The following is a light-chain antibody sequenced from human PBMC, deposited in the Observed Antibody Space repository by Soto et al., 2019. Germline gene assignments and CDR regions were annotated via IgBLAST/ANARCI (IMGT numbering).Light chain of an antibody. CDR3: QQSYTSPTT. CDR2: GAS. J-gene: IGKJ5*01. V-gene: IGKV1-39*01. Sequence: DIKMTQSPSFLSASVGGRVTITCRASQSIGKHLNWYQQKPGKAPKIIIYGASTLQSGVPSRFTGSGSGTDCTLTVNSLQAEDVATYYCQQSYTSPTTLGQGTRLEIK. CDR1: QSIGKH.